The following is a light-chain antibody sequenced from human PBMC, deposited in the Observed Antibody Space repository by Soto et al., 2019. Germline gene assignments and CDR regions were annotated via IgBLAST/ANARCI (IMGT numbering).Light chain of an antibody. CDR1: QSVSSY. J-gene: IGKJ3*01. V-gene: IGKV3-11*01. CDR2: DAS. Sequence: EIVLTQSPATRSLSPGERATLSCRASQSVSSYLAWYQQRPGQAPRLLIYDASSRATGIPARFSGSGSGTDFTLTISSLEPEDFAVYYCQQRSNWPSVTFGPGTQVDIK. CDR3: QQRSNWPSVT.